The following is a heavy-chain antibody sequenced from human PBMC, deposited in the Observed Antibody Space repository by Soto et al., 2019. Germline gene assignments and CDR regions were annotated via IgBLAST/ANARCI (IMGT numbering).Heavy chain of an antibody. D-gene: IGHD3-10*01. Sequence: GGSLRLSCAASGFTFSTYVMAWVRQAPGKGLEWVSGVSASGLNTDYADPVKGRFYISRDNSKNTVYLQMNSLRAEDTAVYYCATRYDSGSFSLPVWGQGTLVTVSS. J-gene: IGHJ4*02. CDR1: GFTFSTYV. CDR3: ATRYDSGSFSLPV. CDR2: VSASGLNT. V-gene: IGHV3-23*01.